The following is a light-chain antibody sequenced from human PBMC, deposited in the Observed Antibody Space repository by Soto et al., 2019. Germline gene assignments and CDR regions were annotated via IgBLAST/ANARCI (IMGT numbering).Light chain of an antibody. V-gene: IGLV2-23*02. J-gene: IGLJ1*01. Sequence: QSVLTQPASVSGSPGQSITISCTGTSSDVGSYNLVSWYQQHPGKAPKLMLYEVSKRPSGVSNRFSGSKSGNTASLTTSGLQAEDEADYYCCSYAGSTTCVFGTGTKVTVL. CDR3: CSYAGSTTCV. CDR2: EVS. CDR1: SSDVGSYNL.